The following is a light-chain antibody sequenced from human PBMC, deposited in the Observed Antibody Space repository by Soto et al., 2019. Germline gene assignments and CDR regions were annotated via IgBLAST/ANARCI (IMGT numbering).Light chain of an antibody. J-gene: IGKJ1*01. CDR3: QQYETSLSWT. CDR2: GVS. CDR1: QSVSSSY. V-gene: IGKV3-20*01. Sequence: EIVLTQSPGTLSLFPGERATLSCRASQSVSSSYLAWYQQKPGQAPRLLIYGVSSRATGIPDRFSGSGSGTDLTLTISRLEPEDFAVYYCQQYETSLSWTFGQGTKVEIK.